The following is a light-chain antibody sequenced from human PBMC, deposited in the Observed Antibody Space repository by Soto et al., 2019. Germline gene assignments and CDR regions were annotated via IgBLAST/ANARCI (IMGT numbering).Light chain of an antibody. V-gene: IGLV1-40*01. CDR3: QSYDSSLNGRV. J-gene: IGLJ1*01. CDR2: GNS. Sequence: QSVLTQPPSVSGAPGQRVTISCTGSSSNIGAGYDVHWYQQLPGTAPKLLIYGNSNRPSGVPDRFPGSKSGTSASLAITGFQAEDEADYYCQSYDSSLNGRVFGTGTKLTVL. CDR1: SSNIGAGYD.